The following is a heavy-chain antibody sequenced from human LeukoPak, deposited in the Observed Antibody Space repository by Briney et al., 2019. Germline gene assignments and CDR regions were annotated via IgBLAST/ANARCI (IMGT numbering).Heavy chain of an antibody. V-gene: IGHV3-30-3*01. J-gene: IGHJ4*02. CDR3: ARKVLLWFGELRGGYFDY. CDR2: ISSEGNSK. Sequence: GGSLRLSCAASGFTFSSYAMHWVRQAPGKGLEWVAVISSEGNSKYYADSVKGRFTTSRDNSNNTLYLQMNSLRTEDTAVYYCARKVLLWFGELRGGYFDYWGQGILVTVSS. CDR1: GFTFSSYA. D-gene: IGHD3-10*01.